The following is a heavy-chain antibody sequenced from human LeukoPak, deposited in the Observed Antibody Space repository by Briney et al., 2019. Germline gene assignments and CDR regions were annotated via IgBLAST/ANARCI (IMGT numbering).Heavy chain of an antibody. CDR2: TRNKVNSYTT. D-gene: IGHD2-2*01. V-gene: IGHV3-72*01. Sequence: GGSLRLSCAASRFTFSSYGMHWVRQAPGKGLEWVGRTRNKVNSYTTEYAASVKGRFTISRDDSKNSLYLQMNSLKTEDTAVYYCARERGCSSTSCYWNWFDPWGQGTLVTVSS. CDR3: ARERGCSSTSCYWNWFDP. CDR1: RFTFSSYG. J-gene: IGHJ5*02.